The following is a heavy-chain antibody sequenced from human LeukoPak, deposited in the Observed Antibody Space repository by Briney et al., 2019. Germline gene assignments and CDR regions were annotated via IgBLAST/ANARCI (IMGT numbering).Heavy chain of an antibody. D-gene: IGHD6-6*01. CDR2: ISWNSGSI. CDR3: AREGYSSPSGFDY. V-gene: IGHV3-9*01. J-gene: IGHJ4*02. CDR1: GFTFDDYA. Sequence: PGRSLRLSCAASGFTFDDYAMHWVRQAPGKGLKWVSGISWNSGSIGYADSVKGRFTISRDNAKNSPYLQMNSLRAEDTAVYYCAREGYSSPSGFDYWGQGTLVTVSS.